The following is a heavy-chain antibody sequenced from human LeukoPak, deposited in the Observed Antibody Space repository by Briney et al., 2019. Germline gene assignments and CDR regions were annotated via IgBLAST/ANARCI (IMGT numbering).Heavy chain of an antibody. CDR3: STETAGNY. Sequence: ASVKVSCKAFGHTLRGLSIHWVRQAPGKGLEWMGGYDPEDDERIYSEKFLGRVTLTEDTSTDTAYMELTSLRFDDTAVYYCSTETAGNYWGQGTLVTVSS. D-gene: IGHD3-10*01. V-gene: IGHV1-24*01. J-gene: IGHJ4*02. CDR2: YDPEDDER. CDR1: GHTLRGLS.